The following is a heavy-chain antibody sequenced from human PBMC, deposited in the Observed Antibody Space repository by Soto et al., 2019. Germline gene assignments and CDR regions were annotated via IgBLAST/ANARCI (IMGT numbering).Heavy chain of an antibody. CDR3: AKNPGYYYDSTGYHFDY. D-gene: IGHD3-22*01. V-gene: IGHV4-30-2*01. Sequence: SETLSLTCAVSGGSISSGGYSWSWIRQPPGKGLEWIGYIYHSGSTYYNPSLKSRVTISVDRSKNQFSLKLSSVTAEDTAVYYCAKNPGYYYDSTGYHFDYWGQGTLVTVSS. CDR2: IYHSGST. CDR1: GGSISSGGYS. J-gene: IGHJ4*02.